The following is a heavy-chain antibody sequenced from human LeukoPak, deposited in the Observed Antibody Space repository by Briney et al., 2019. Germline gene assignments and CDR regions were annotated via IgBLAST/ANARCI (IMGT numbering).Heavy chain of an antibody. Sequence: GGSLRLSCAASGFTFSTYAMSWVRQAPGKGLEWVSGISGSGDNTNYADSVKGRFTISRDNSKNTLSLQMSSLRVKDTAVYYCARDRSCTGGSCYMDVWGRGTTVTVSS. CDR1: GFTFSTYA. D-gene: IGHD2-15*01. V-gene: IGHV3-23*01. CDR2: ISGSGDNT. J-gene: IGHJ6*03. CDR3: ARDRSCTGGSCYMDV.